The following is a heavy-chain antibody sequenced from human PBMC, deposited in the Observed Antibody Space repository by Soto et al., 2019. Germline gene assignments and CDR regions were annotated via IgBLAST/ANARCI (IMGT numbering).Heavy chain of an antibody. D-gene: IGHD3-3*01. V-gene: IGHV1-2*02. CDR1: GYTFTGYY. CDR3: ARDSNLITIFGVVIKYYYYYYGMDV. Sequence: ASVKVSCKASGYTFTGYYMHWVRQAPGQGLEWMGWISPNSGGTNYAQKFQGRVTMTRDTSISTAYMELSRLRSDDTAVYYCARDSNLITIFGVVIKYYYYYYGMDVWGQGTTVTVSS. J-gene: IGHJ6*02. CDR2: ISPNSGGT.